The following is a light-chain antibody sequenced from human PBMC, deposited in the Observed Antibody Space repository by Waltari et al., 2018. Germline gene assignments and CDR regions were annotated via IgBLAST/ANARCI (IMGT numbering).Light chain of an antibody. CDR1: QSVSSN. V-gene: IGKV3-15*01. CDR3: QQYNNWLRG. Sequence: EIVMTQSPATLSVSPGERATLSCRASQSVSSNLAWYQQKHGQAPRLLIYGASTRATGIPARFSGSGSGTEFTLTISSMQSEDFAVYYCQQYNNWLRGFGQGTKVEIK. J-gene: IGKJ1*01. CDR2: GAS.